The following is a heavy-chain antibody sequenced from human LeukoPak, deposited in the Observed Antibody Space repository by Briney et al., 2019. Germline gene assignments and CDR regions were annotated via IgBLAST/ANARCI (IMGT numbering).Heavy chain of an antibody. J-gene: IGHJ4*02. D-gene: IGHD6-13*01. CDR3: ARVDSSWDFDY. Sequence: GGSLRLSCAASGFTFSSYSMNWVRQAPGKGLEWVSSISSSSSYIYYADSVKGRFTISRDNAKNSLYLQMNSLRAEDTAVYYCARVDSSWDFDYWGQGTLVTVSS. CDR2: ISSSSSYI. V-gene: IGHV3-21*01. CDR1: GFTFSSYS.